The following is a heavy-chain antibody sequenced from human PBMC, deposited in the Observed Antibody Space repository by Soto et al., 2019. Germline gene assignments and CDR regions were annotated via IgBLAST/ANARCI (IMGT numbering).Heavy chain of an antibody. D-gene: IGHD3-22*01. CDR2: IDPSDNAT. V-gene: IGHV1-46*01. J-gene: IGHJ4*02. CDR3: PTNYYDSSGSLY. Sequence: APVKVSCKASGHKVIKYFVDWVRQAPGQGLEWMGKIDPSDNATSYAQKFQGRVTVTRDPSTNTVYVELSSLTSEDTPVYYSPTNYYDSSGSLYGGQGTLLTV. CDR1: GHKVIKYF.